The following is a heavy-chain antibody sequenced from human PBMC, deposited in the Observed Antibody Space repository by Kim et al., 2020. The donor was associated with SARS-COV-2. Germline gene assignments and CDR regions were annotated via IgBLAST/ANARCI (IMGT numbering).Heavy chain of an antibody. Sequence: ASVKVSCKASGYTFTSYGISWVRQAPGQGLEWMGWISAYNGNTNYAQKLQGRVTMTTDTSTSTAYMELRSLRSDDTAVYYCARTRRQQLGANWFDPWGQGTLVTVSS. CDR1: GYTFTSYG. D-gene: IGHD6-13*01. CDR3: ARTRRQQLGANWFDP. V-gene: IGHV1-18*04. J-gene: IGHJ5*02. CDR2: ISAYNGNT.